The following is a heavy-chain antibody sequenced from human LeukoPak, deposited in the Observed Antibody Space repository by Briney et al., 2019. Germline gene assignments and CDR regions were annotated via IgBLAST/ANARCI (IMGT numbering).Heavy chain of an antibody. CDR3: ARDWEDEEGGWYGHGFGSYHYYMDV. J-gene: IGHJ6*03. CDR1: GDSVSSNSAA. D-gene: IGHD6-19*01. CDR2: TYYRSKWYN. V-gene: IGHV6-1*01. Sequence: SQTLSLTCAISGDSVSSNSAAWNWIRQSPSRGLEWLGRTYYRSKWYNDYAVSVKSRITINPDTSKNQFSLQLNSVTPEDTAVYYCARDWEDEEGGWYGHGFGSYHYYMDVWGKGTTVTISS.